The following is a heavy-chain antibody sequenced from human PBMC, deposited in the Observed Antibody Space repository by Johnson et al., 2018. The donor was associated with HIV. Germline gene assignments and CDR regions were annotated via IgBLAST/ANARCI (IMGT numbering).Heavy chain of an antibody. J-gene: IGHJ3*02. CDR3: ARVRGGTGHGAFDI. V-gene: IGHV3-7*03. Sequence: EVQLVESGGGLIQPGGSLRLSCAASGFTVSSNYMSWVRQAPGKGLEWVANIKQDGSERYYVDSVKGRSTISRDNAKNSLYLQMNSLRAEDTALYYCARVRGGTGHGAFDIWGQGTMVTVSS. CDR1: GFTVSSNY. CDR2: IKQDGSER.